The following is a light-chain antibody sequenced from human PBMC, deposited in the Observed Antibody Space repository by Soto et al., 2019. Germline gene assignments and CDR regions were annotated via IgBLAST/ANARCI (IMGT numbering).Light chain of an antibody. CDR3: QQYGSSST. CDR1: QSVSSSY. Sequence: EIVLTQSPGTLSFSPGERATLSCRASQSVSSSYLAWYQQKPGHAPSLLIYGASSMPTGIPDRFSGSGSGTDFPLTISRLEPEDSAVYYCQQYGSSSTFGQGTRLEIK. J-gene: IGKJ5*01. CDR2: GAS. V-gene: IGKV3-20*01.